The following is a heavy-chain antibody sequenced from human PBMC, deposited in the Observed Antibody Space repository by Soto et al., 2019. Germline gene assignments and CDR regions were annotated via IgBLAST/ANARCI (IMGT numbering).Heavy chain of an antibody. Sequence: GGSLRLSCAASGFTFSSYAMHWVRQAPGKGLEWVAVISYDGSNKYYADSVKGRFTISRDNSKNTLYLQMNSLRAEDTAVYYCARAGQGFGLRLGELSYYFDYWGQGTLVTVSS. J-gene: IGHJ4*02. V-gene: IGHV3-30-3*01. CDR3: ARAGQGFGLRLGELSYYFDY. CDR1: GFTFSSYA. CDR2: ISYDGSNK. D-gene: IGHD3-16*02.